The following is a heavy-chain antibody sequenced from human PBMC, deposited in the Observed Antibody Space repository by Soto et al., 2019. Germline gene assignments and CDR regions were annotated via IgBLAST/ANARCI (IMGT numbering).Heavy chain of an antibody. D-gene: IGHD3-9*01. J-gene: IGHJ3*02. CDR2: TSSSSSTI. CDR3: ARELTQLDYDILTGYSNAFDI. V-gene: IGHV3-48*02. Sequence: PGGSLRLSCAASGFTFSSYSMNWVRQAPGKGLEWVSYTSSSSSTIYYADSVKGRFTISRDNAKNSLYLQMNSLRDEDTAVYYCARELTQLDYDILTGYSNAFDIWGQGTMVTVS. CDR1: GFTFSSYS.